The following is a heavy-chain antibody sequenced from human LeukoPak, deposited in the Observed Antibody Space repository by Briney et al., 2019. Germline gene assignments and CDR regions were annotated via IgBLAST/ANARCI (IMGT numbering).Heavy chain of an antibody. J-gene: IGHJ6*02. Sequence: GGSLRLSCSASGFTFSTYGMHWVRQAPGKGLEWVAFIRYDGSDKYYADSVKGRFTISRDNSKNTLYLQMNSLRAEDTAVYHCARIPPSSSWPPRLYYYYGMDVWGQGTTVTVSS. CDR3: ARIPPSSSWPPRLYYYYGMDV. CDR1: GFTFSTYG. CDR2: IRYDGSDK. D-gene: IGHD6-13*01. V-gene: IGHV3-30*02.